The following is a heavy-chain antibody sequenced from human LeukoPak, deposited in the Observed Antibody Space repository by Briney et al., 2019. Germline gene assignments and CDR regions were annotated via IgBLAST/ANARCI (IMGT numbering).Heavy chain of an antibody. CDR2: IYYSGST. V-gene: IGHV4-31*03. CDR1: GGSISSGGYY. CDR3: ARERGGTYCSGGSCYSWFDP. Sequence: SQTLSLTCTVSGGSISSGGYYWSWIRQHPGKGLEWIGYIYYSGSTYYNPSLKSRATISVDTSKNQFSLKLSSVTAADTAVYYCARERGGTYCSGGSCYSWFDPWGQGTLVTVSS. J-gene: IGHJ5*02. D-gene: IGHD2-15*01.